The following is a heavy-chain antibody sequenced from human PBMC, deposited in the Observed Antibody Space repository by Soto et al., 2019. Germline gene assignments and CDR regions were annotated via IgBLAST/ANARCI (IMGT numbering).Heavy chain of an antibody. J-gene: IGHJ5*02. CDR3: ARGAGYCSGGSCWFDP. CDR2: INPNSGGT. CDR1: GYTFTGCY. D-gene: IGHD2-15*01. V-gene: IGHV1-2*04. Sequence: GASVKVSCKASGYTFTGCYMHWMRQAPGQGLEWMGWINPNSGGTNYAQKFQGWVTMTRDTSISTAYMELSRLRSDDTAVYYCARGAGYCSGGSCWFDPWGQRTLVTVSS.